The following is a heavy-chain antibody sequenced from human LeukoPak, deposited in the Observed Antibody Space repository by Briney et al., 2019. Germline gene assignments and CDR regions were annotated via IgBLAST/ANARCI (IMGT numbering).Heavy chain of an antibody. CDR2: IVVGSGNT. V-gene: IGHV1-58*01. J-gene: IGHJ4*02. D-gene: IGHD3-9*01. CDR3: ADLPPLRYFDWLLEADY. CDR1: GFTFTSSA. Sequence: SVKVSCKASGFTFTSSAVQWVRQARGQRLEWIGWIVVGSGNTNYAQKFQERVTITRDMSTSTAYMELSSLRAEDTAVYYCADLPPLRYFDWLLEADYWGQGTLVTVSS.